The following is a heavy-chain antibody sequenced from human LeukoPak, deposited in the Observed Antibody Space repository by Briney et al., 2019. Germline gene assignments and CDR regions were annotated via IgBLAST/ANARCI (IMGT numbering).Heavy chain of an antibody. J-gene: IGHJ4*02. CDR3: ANERSGYYDY. CDR1: GGSISSGDYY. D-gene: IGHD3-22*01. Sequence: SETLSLTCTVSGGSISSGDYYWSWIRQPQGKGLEWIGYIYYGGSTYYSPSLKSRVTISLDTSKNQFSLRLSSVTAADTAVYYCANERSGYYDYWGQGTLVTVSS. V-gene: IGHV4-30-4*08. CDR2: IYYGGST.